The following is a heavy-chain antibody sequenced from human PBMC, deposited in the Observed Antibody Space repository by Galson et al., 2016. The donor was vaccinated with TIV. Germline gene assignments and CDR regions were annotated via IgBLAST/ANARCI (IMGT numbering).Heavy chain of an antibody. J-gene: IGHJ6*02. Sequence: SLRLSCAASGFSFSDYFMNWVRQAPGKGLEWLSYTSTSGVTTYYGDSVKGRFTISRDKSKNTLYLQMNSLRAEDTAVYYCAKPSLEHWREHYYYVMDAWGQGTTVTVSS. CDR3: AKPSLEHWREHYYYVMDA. CDR1: GFSFSDYF. V-gene: IGHV3-11*01. CDR2: TSTSGVTT. D-gene: IGHD3-3*01.